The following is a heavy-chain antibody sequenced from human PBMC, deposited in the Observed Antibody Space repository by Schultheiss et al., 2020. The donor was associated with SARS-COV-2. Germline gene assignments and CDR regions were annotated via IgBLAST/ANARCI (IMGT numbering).Heavy chain of an antibody. CDR2: ISSSSSTI. CDR3: AKQDKVFGVVSRGDYFDY. CDR1: GFTFSSYS. Sequence: GGSLRLSCAASGFTFSSYSMNWVRQAPGKGLEWVSYISSSSSTIYYADSVKGRFTISRDNSKNTLYLQMNSLRAEDTAVYYCAKQDKVFGVVSRGDYFDYWGQGTLVTVSS. J-gene: IGHJ4*02. D-gene: IGHD3-3*01. V-gene: IGHV3-48*01.